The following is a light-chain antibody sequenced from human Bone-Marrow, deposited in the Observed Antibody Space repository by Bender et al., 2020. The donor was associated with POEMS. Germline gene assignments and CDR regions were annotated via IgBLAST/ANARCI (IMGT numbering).Light chain of an antibody. CDR1: SSDVGRYNY. V-gene: IGLV2-8*01. J-gene: IGLJ2*01. CDR3: SSYAGDNNVV. Sequence: QSALTQPASVSGSPGQSITISCTGTSSDVGRYNYVSWYQQHPGKAPKLMIYAVSNRPSGVPDRFSGSKSGDTASLTVSGLQAEDEADYYCSSYAGDNNVVFGGGTKLTVL. CDR2: AVS.